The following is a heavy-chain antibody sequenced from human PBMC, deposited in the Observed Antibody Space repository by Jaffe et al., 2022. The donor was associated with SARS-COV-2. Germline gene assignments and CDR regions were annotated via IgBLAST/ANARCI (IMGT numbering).Heavy chain of an antibody. D-gene: IGHD3-10*01. CDR2: ISYDGSNK. V-gene: IGHV3-30*04. CDR1: GFTFSSYA. CDR3: ARDGLPIVTMVRVHNWFDP. Sequence: QVQLVESGGGVVQPGRSLRLSCAASGFTFSSYAMHWVRQAPGKGLEWVAVISYDGSNKYYADSVKGRFTISRDNSKNTLYLQMNSLRAEDTAVYYCARDGLPIVTMVRVHNWFDPWGQGTLVTVSS. J-gene: IGHJ5*02.